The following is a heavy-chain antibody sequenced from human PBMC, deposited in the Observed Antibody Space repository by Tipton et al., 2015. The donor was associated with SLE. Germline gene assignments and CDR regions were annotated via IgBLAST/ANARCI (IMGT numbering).Heavy chain of an antibody. V-gene: IGHV4-39*01. D-gene: IGHD6-19*01. CDR3: ARTGSLYSSGWYQ. Sequence: TLSLTCTVSGGSISSSSYYWGWIRQPPGKGLEWIGSIYHSGSTYYNPPLKSRATIPVNTSKNQFSLKLSSVPAADTAVYYCARTGSLYSSGWYQWGQGTLVTVSS. CDR1: GGSISSSSYY. CDR2: IYHSGST. J-gene: IGHJ4*02.